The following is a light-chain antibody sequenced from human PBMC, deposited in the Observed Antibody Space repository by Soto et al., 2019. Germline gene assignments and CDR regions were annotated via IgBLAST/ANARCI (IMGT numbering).Light chain of an antibody. J-gene: IGKJ1*01. CDR2: QAS. CDR1: QTISSW. Sequence: DIHMTQSPSTLSGSVGYRFTITCGASQTISSWLAWYQQKAGKAPKLLIYQASTLKSGVPSRFSGSGSGTESTLTISSLQPDDFEPYYCQHYNSYSEAFGQGTKVDI. CDR3: QHYNSYSEA. V-gene: IGKV1-5*03.